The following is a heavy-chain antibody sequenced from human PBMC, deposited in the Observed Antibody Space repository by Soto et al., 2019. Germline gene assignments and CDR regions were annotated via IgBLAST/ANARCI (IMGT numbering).Heavy chain of an antibody. Sequence: QVQLQESGPGLVKPSQTLSLTCTVSGGSISSGGYYWSWIRQHPGKGLEWIGYIYYSGSTYYNPSLKSRVTISADTSKNQFSLKLSSVTAADTAVYYCARDRGATFAINWFDPWGQGTLVTVSS. CDR3: ARDRGATFAINWFDP. V-gene: IGHV4-31*03. CDR2: IYYSGST. D-gene: IGHD1-26*01. CDR1: GGSISSGGYY. J-gene: IGHJ5*02.